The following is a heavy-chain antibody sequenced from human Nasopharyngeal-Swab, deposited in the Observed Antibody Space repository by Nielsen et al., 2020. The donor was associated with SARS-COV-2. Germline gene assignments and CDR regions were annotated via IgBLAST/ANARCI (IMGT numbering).Heavy chain of an antibody. Sequence: GGSLRLSCAASGFTFSDSAIHWVRQASGKGLEWVGRVRRKGNNYATAYSASVKGRFIIFRDDPTNTAYLQMNSLKTEDTAVYYCTRCGGGCYSGRDYWGQGTLVTVSS. J-gene: IGHJ4*02. D-gene: IGHD2-15*01. CDR3: TRCGGGCYSGRDY. CDR1: GFTFSDSA. CDR2: VRRKGNNYAT. V-gene: IGHV3-73*01.